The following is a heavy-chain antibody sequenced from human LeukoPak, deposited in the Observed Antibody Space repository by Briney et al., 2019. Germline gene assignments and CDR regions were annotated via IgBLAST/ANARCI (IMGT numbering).Heavy chain of an antibody. J-gene: IGHJ4*02. V-gene: IGHV4-39*07. Sequence: PSETLSLTCTVSGGSISSSSYYWGWIRQPPGKGLEWIGSIYYSGSTYYNPSLKSRATISVDTSKNQFSLKLSSVTAADTAVYYCARAPRLYYYGSGSYYFDYWGQGTLVTVSS. CDR1: GGSISSSSYY. CDR3: ARAPRLYYYGSGSYYFDY. CDR2: IYYSGST. D-gene: IGHD3-10*01.